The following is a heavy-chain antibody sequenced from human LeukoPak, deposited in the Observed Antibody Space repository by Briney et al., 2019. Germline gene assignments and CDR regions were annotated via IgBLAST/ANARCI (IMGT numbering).Heavy chain of an antibody. J-gene: IGHJ4*02. CDR3: ARVGRITMVRGVIGY. V-gene: IGHV4-59*08. CDR2: IAYTGST. D-gene: IGHD3-10*01. Sequence: PSETLSLTCTVSGGSVSGGSISSYYWSWIRQPPGKGLEWIGFIAYTGSTNYNPSLKSRVTISVDTSKNQFSLKLSSVTAADTAVYYCARVGRITMVRGVIGYWGQGTLVTVSS. CDR1: GGSVSGGSISSYY.